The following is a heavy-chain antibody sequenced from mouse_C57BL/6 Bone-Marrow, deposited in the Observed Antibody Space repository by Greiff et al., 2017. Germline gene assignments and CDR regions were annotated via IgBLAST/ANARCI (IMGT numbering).Heavy chain of an antibody. CDR2: ISSGGSYT. CDR3: ARWGYGRREFDY. CDR1: GFTFSSYG. D-gene: IGHD1-1*01. V-gene: IGHV5-6*01. J-gene: IGHJ2*01. Sequence: EVKLMASGGDLVKPGGSLKLSCAASGFTFSSYGMSWVRQTPDKRLEWVATISSGGSYTYYPDSVKGRFTISRDNAKNTLYLQMSSLKSEDTAMYYCARWGYGRREFDYWGQGTTLTVSS.